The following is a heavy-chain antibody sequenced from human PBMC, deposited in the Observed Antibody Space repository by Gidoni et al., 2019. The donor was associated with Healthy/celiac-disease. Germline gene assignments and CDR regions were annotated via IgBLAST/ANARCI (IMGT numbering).Heavy chain of an antibody. V-gene: IGHV1-2*02. J-gene: IGHJ3*02. CDR1: RYTFTGYY. CDR3: ARDTGTKGGAFDI. Sequence: QVQLVQSGAEVKKPGASVKVSCTASRYTFTGYYMHWVRQAPGQGLEWMGWINPNSGGTNYAQKFQGRVTMTRDTSISTAYMELSRLRSDDTAVYYCARDTGTKGGAFDIWDQGTMVTVSS. CDR2: INPNSGGT. D-gene: IGHD1-7*01.